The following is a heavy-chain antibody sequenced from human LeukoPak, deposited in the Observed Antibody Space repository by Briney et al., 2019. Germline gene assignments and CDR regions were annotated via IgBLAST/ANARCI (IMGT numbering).Heavy chain of an antibody. CDR2: INTNTGNP. D-gene: IGHD4-23*01. J-gene: IGHJ4*02. CDR1: GYTFTSYA. CDR3: AKDIGGMTTLLTPDY. V-gene: IGHV7-4-1*02. Sequence: ASVKVSCKASGYTFTSYAMNWVRQAPGQGLEWMGWINTNTGNPTYAQGFTGRFVFSLDTSVSTAYLQMSSLRTEDTALYYCAKDIGGMTTLLTPDYWGQGTLVTVSS.